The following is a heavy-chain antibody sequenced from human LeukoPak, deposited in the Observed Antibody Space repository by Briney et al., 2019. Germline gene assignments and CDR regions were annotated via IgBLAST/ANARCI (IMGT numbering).Heavy chain of an antibody. Sequence: ASVKVSCKGSGYTFTDYYIHWVRQAPGQGVEWMGWVCPKTGTTNYAQSFQGRVTMTRDTSITTAYMEMTRLTSDDTAVYYCARGSGYGEPYFNLWGQGTLLTVSS. V-gene: IGHV1-2*02. J-gene: IGHJ4*02. CDR2: VCPKTGTT. D-gene: IGHD4-17*01. CDR3: ARGSGYGEPYFNL. CDR1: GYTFTDYY.